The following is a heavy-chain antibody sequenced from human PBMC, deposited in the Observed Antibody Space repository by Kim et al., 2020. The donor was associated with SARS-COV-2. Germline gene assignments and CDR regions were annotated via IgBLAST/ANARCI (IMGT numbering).Heavy chain of an antibody. Sequence: GGSLRLSCAASGFTFSSSDMNWVRQAKGKGLEWVSAIGTTADTYSPDSVEGRISISRDNSENSKYRQIHSMSAVYTAVYYCEIWKSDSYYYYLDVCDRG. CDR3: EIWKSDSYYYYLDV. V-gene: IGHV3-13*01. D-gene: IGHD1-1*01. CDR1: GFTFSSSD. CDR2: IGTTADT. J-gene: IGHJ6*03.